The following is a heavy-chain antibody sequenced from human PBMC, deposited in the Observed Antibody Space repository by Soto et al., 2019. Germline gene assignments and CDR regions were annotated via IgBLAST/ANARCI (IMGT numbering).Heavy chain of an antibody. Sequence: PGGSLRLSCAASGFTFSSYGMHWVRQAPGKGLEWVAVISYDGSNKYYADSVKGRFTISRDNSKNTLYLQMNSLRAEDTAVYYCAKDRSAMVTRGAFDIWGQGTMVTVSS. D-gene: IGHD5-18*01. CDR2: ISYDGSNK. V-gene: IGHV3-30*18. J-gene: IGHJ3*02. CDR1: GFTFSSYG. CDR3: AKDRSAMVTRGAFDI.